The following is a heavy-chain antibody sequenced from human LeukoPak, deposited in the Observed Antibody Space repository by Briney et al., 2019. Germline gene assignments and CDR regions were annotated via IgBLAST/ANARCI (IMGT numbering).Heavy chain of an antibody. Sequence: GGSLRLSCAASGFTFSIYGMHWVRQAPGKGLEWVAVASYDESSIYYADSVKGRFTISRDNSKNTLFLQMNSLRADDTAVYYCVKFTVPDYWGQGTLVTVSS. V-gene: IGHV3-30*18. CDR2: ASYDESSI. D-gene: IGHD4-17*01. J-gene: IGHJ4*02. CDR1: GFTFSIYG. CDR3: VKFTVPDY.